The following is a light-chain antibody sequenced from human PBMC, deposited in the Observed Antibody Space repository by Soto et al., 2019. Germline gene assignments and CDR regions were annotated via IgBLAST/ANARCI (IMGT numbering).Light chain of an antibody. CDR3: QQYNNWPLS. Sequence: EIVMTQSPATLSVSPGERATLSCRASQTVNNNLAWYQQKVGQAPRLLIYSTFNRATGVPARFSGSGSGTDFTLTISSLQSEGFAFYYCQQYNNWPLSFGGGTKVEIK. CDR1: QTVNNN. J-gene: IGKJ4*01. V-gene: IGKV3-15*01. CDR2: STF.